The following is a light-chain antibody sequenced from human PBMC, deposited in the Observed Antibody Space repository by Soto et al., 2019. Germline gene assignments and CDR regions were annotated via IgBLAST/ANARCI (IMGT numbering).Light chain of an antibody. J-gene: IGLJ3*02. CDR1: SGHSSKA. V-gene: IGLV4-69*01. CDR2: VNSDGSH. CDR3: QTWGTPWV. Sequence: QPVLTQSPSASASLGASVRLTCTLNSGHSSKAIAWHQQQPEKGPRYLMKVNSDGSHDKGDGIPDRFSGSSSGSEHYLIVSNLQSEDEADYFCQTWGTPWVFGGGTKVTVL.